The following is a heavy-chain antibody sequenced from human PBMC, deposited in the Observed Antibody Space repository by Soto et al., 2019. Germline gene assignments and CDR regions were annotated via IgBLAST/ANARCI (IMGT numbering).Heavy chain of an antibody. J-gene: IGHJ3*02. D-gene: IGHD2-21*02. V-gene: IGHV3-30-3*01. Sequence: QVQLVESGGGVVQPGRSLRLSCAASGFTFSSYAMHWVRQAPGKGLEWVAFISYDGSNKYYADSVKGRFTISRDNSKNPLYMQMNSLRAEDTAVYYCASYTLPYCGGDCSYAFDIWGQGTMVTVSS. CDR1: GFTFSSYA. CDR3: ASYTLPYCGGDCSYAFDI. CDR2: ISYDGSNK.